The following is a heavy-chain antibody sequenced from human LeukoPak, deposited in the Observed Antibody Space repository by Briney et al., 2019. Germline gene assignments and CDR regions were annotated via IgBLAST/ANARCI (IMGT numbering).Heavy chain of an antibody. V-gene: IGHV4-4*07. D-gene: IGHD5-18*01. CDR2: IYTSGST. CDR3: ARETDRGYSYGYGHNYYYYMDV. CDR1: GGSIDSHY. Sequence: SETLSLTCTVSGGSIDSHYWSWIRQPAGKGLEWIGRIYTSGSTNYNPSLKSRVTMSVDTSKNQFSLKLSSVTAADTAVYYCARETDRGYSYGYGHNYYYYMDVWGKGTTVTVSS. J-gene: IGHJ6*03.